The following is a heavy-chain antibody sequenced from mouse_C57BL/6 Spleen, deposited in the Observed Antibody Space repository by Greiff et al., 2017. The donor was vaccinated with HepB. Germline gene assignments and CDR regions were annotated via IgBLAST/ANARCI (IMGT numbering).Heavy chain of an antibody. CDR2: ISDGGSYT. Sequence: EVKLVESGGGLVKPGGSLKLSCAASGFTFSSYAMSWVRQTPEKRLEWVATISDGGSYTYYPDNVKGRFTISRDNAKNNLYLQMSHLKSEDTAMYYCAREALLLLRVMDYWGQGTSVTVSS. D-gene: IGHD1-1*01. CDR1: GFTFSSYA. CDR3: AREALLLLRVMDY. V-gene: IGHV5-4*01. J-gene: IGHJ4*01.